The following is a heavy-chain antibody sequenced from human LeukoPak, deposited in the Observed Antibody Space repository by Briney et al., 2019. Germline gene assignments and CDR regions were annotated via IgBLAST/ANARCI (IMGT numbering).Heavy chain of an antibody. V-gene: IGHV4-59*01. CDR3: ARGSTFDSSGY. CDR2: IYYSGST. J-gene: IGHJ4*02. CDR1: GGSISSYY. D-gene: IGHD6-19*01. Sequence: SETLSLTXTVSGGSISSYYWSWIRQPPGKGLEWIGYIYYSGSTNYNPSLKSRVTISVDTSKNQFSLKLSSVTAADTAVYYCARGSTFDSSGYWGQGTLVTVSS.